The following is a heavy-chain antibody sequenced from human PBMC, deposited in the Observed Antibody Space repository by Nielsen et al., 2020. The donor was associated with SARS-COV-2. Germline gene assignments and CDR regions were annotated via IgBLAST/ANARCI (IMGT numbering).Heavy chain of an antibody. CDR2: IKPDGSEK. V-gene: IGHV3-7*03. CDR1: GFTFSSLW. D-gene: IGHD5-18*01. CDR3: ATLHRYSYGLWFDY. J-gene: IGHJ4*02. Sequence: GESLKISCAASGFTFSSLWMSWVRQVPGKGLEWVADIKPDGSEKVYVDSVKGRFTISRDNAKNSMSLQMNSLRAEDTALYYCATLHRYSYGLWFDYWGQGTLVTVSS.